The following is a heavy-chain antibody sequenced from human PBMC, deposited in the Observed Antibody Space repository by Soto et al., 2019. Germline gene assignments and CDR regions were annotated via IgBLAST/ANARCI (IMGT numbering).Heavy chain of an antibody. V-gene: IGHV3-11*01. J-gene: IGHJ5*02. CDR2: ISDSGSTI. CDR1: GFTFSDYY. Sequence: QMQLVQSGGGLVKPGGSLTLSCKASGFTFSDYYMIWVRQTPGKGLEWLSYISDSGSTIYYADSVRARFTIFRENAAXSVYLQLDGLTDGDTAFYYCARGGSGWTRGGWLGPWGQGSLVTVSS. CDR3: ARGGSGWTRGGWLGP. D-gene: IGHD6-25*01.